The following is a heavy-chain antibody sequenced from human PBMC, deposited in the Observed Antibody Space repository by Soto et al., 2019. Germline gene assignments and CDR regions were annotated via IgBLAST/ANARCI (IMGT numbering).Heavy chain of an antibody. J-gene: IGHJ4*02. D-gene: IGHD4-17*01. V-gene: IGHV3-30*18. CDR2: ISYDGSNK. Sequence: QVQLVESGGGVVQPGRSLRLSCAASGFTFSSYGMHWVRQAPGKGLEWVAVISYDGSNKYYADSVKGRFTISRDNSKNTLYLQMNSLRAEDTAVYYCAKGLQYGDYGVDHFDYWGQGTLVTVSS. CDR1: GFTFSSYG. CDR3: AKGLQYGDYGVDHFDY.